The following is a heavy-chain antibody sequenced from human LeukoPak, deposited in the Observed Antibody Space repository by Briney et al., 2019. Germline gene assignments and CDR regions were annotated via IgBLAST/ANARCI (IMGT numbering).Heavy chain of an antibody. Sequence: PSETLSLTRAVSGGSISSSNWWSWVRQPPGKGLEWIGEIYHSGSTYYNPSLKSRVTISVDTSKNQFSLKLSSVTAADTAVYYCARVETYYYDSSGYYYSRNFDYWGQGTLVTVSS. V-gene: IGHV4-4*02. J-gene: IGHJ4*02. CDR3: ARVETYYYDSSGYYYSRNFDY. CDR2: IYHSGST. CDR1: GGSISSSNW. D-gene: IGHD3-22*01.